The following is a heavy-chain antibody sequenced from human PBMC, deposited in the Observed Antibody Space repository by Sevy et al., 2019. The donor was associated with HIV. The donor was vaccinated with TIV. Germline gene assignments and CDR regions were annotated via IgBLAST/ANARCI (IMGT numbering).Heavy chain of an antibody. CDR3: ASWSGYFNWFDP. V-gene: IGHV4-59*01. CDR1: GGSISSYY. D-gene: IGHD3-3*01. J-gene: IGHJ5*02. CDR2: IYYSGST. Sequence: SETLSLTCTVSGGSISSYYWSWIRQPPGKGLEWIGYIYYSGSTNYNPSLKSRATISVDTSKNQFSLKLSSVTAADTAVYYCASWSGYFNWFDPWGQGTLVTVSS.